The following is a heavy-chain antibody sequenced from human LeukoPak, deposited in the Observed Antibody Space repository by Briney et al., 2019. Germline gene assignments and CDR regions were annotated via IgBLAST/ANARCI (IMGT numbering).Heavy chain of an antibody. V-gene: IGHV5-51*01. CDR1: GYSFSSYW. Sequence: GESLKISCKGSGYSFSSYWIGWVRQMPGKGLEWMGIIYPGDSDTRYSPSFQGQVTISADKSVSTAYLQWSSLKASDTAMYYCARPVFGGTWTSRSFEIWGQGTMVTVSS. CDR2: IYPGDSDT. D-gene: IGHD3/OR15-3a*01. J-gene: IGHJ3*02. CDR3: ARPVFGGTWTSRSFEI.